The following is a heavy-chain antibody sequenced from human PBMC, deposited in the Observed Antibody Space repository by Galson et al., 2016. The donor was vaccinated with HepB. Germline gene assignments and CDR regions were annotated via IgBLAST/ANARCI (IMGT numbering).Heavy chain of an antibody. CDR3: ARGGADVTTHFDA. CDR2: ISGDNRNA. V-gene: IGHV1-18*01. CDR1: GYTFSIYG. Sequence: SVKVSCKASGYTFSIYGITWLRQAPGQGLEWMGWISGDNRNANFAQRFQGRLTMTTDTSTNTAFMELTSLRSDATALYYCARGGADVTTHFDAWGQGTLVTVSS. D-gene: IGHD4-11*01. J-gene: IGHJ4*02.